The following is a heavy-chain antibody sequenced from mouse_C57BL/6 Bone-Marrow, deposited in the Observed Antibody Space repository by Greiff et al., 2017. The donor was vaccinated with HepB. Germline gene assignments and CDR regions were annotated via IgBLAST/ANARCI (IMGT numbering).Heavy chain of an antibody. CDR1: GYTFTSYW. Sequence: QVQLQQPGAELVRPGSSVKLSCKASGYTFTSYWMDWVKQRPGQGLEWIGNIYPSDSETHYNQKFKDKATLTVDKSSSTAYMQLSSLTSEDSAVYYCARPCEGSSYYFDDRGKAPLSQSPQ. CDR3: ARPCEGSSYYFDD. V-gene: IGHV1-61*01. CDR2: IYPSDSET. D-gene: IGHD1-1*01. J-gene: IGHJ2*01.